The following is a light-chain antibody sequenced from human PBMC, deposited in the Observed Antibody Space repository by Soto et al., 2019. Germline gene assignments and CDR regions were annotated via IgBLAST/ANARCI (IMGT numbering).Light chain of an antibody. CDR3: QQYNNWPPA. CDR2: GAS. CDR1: QSVSCN. Sequence: EIVMTQSPATLSVSPGERATLSCRAIQSVSCNLAWYQQKPGQAPRLLIYGASTRATGIPARFSGSGSGTEFTLTISSLQSEDFAVYYCQQYNNWPPAFGQGTKLEIK. J-gene: IGKJ2*01. V-gene: IGKV3-15*01.